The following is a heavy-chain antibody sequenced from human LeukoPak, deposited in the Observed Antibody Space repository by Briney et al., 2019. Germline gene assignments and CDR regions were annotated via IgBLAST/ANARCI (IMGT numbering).Heavy chain of an antibody. V-gene: IGHV4-39*01. Sequence: SETLCLTCAASGGSFSSSRYYWVRIGQPTGQGLVWIGSIYCSDSTYYNPSLKSRVTISVDTSKNQFSLKLSSVIAADTAVYYCARNLTQDFGDHGRTLKTNCFDPWGQGTLVTVPS. D-gene: IGHD4-17*01. CDR3: ARNLTQDFGDHGRTLKTNCFDP. J-gene: IGHJ5*02. CDR1: GGSFSSSRYY. CDR2: IYCSDST.